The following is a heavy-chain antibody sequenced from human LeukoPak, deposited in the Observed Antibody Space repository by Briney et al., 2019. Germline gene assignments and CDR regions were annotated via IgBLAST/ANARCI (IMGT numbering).Heavy chain of an antibody. CDR1: GFTFSSYG. J-gene: IGHJ6*02. V-gene: IGHV3-48*01. Sequence: GGSLRLSCAASGFTFSSYGMHWVRQAPGKGLEWVSYISSSSSTIYYADSVKGRFTISRDNAKNSLYLQMNSLRAEDTAVYYCARDETTDDTGMDVWGQGTTVTVSS. D-gene: IGHD1-7*01. CDR3: ARDETTDDTGMDV. CDR2: ISSSSSTI.